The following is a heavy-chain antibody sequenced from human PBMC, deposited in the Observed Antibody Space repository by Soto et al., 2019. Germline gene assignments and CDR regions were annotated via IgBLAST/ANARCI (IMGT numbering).Heavy chain of an antibody. V-gene: IGHV4-59*01. CDR2: IYYSGST. CDR1: GGSISSYY. D-gene: IGHD3-16*01. J-gene: IGHJ3*02. Sequence: SETLSLTCTVSGGSISSYYWSWIRQPPGKGLEWIGYIYYSGSTNYNPSLKSRVTISVDTSKNQFSLKLSSVTAADTAVYYCASLGLGGAFDIWGQGTMVTVSS. CDR3: ASLGLGGAFDI.